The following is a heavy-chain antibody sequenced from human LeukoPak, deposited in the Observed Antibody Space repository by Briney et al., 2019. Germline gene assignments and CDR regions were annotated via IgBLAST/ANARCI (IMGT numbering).Heavy chain of an antibody. Sequence: ASVKVSCKASGYTFTSYGISWVRQAPGQGLEWMGWISAYNGNTNYAQKLQGRVTMTTDTSTSTAYMGLRSLRSDDTAVYYCARVIDDSSSWYADYWGQGTLVTVSS. J-gene: IGHJ4*02. D-gene: IGHD6-13*01. CDR3: ARVIDDSSSWYADY. V-gene: IGHV1-18*01. CDR1: GYTFTSYG. CDR2: ISAYNGNT.